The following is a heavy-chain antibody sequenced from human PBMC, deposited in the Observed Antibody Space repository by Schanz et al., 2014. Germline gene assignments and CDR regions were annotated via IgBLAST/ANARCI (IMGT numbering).Heavy chain of an antibody. CDR2: ISNDGSDK. CDR3: VKIGYTHWSLDD. Sequence: QVQLVESGGGVVQPGKSLRVSCAASGFTFTNYALHWVRQAPGKGLEWVAVISNDGSDKYYRDSVKGRFTISRDDAKNSHYLQMNSLRVEDTAVFYCVKIGYTHWSLDDWGQGILVTVSS. D-gene: IGHD6-13*01. J-gene: IGHJ4*02. V-gene: IGHV3-30*04. CDR1: GFTFTNYA.